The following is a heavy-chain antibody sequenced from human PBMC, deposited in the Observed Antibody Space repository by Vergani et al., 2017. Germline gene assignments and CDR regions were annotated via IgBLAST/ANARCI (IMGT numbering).Heavy chain of an antibody. CDR1: GFSLTTSAMR. Sequence: QVTLKESGPALVKPTQTLTLTCTFSGFSLTTSAMRVSWIRQPPGRALEWLALIYWNDDKRYSPSLKSRLTITKDTSKNQVVLTMTNMDPVDTATFYCAHSPMISEAFDYWGQGTLVTVSS. CDR2: IYWNDDK. V-gene: IGHV2-5*08. D-gene: IGHD3-16*01. J-gene: IGHJ4*02. CDR3: AHSPMISEAFDY.